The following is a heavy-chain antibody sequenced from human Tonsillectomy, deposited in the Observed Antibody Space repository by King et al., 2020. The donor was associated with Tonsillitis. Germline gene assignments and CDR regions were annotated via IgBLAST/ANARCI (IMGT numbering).Heavy chain of an antibody. V-gene: IGHV3-73*02. J-gene: IGHJ6*02. CDR2: IRSKANSYAT. D-gene: IGHD4-17*01. CDR1: GFTFSGAA. Sequence: VQLVESGGGLVQPGGSLTLSCAASGFTFSGAAMHWVRQASGKGLEWVGLIRSKANSYATVYAASGNGRFTVSRDDSKKTAYLQVNSLKTEDTAVYYCTRGGDYDSGYYYGMDVWGQGTTVTVSS. CDR3: TRGGDYDSGYYYGMDV.